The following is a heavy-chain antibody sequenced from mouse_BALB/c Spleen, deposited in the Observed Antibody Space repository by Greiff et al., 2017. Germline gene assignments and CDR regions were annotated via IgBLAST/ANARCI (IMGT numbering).Heavy chain of an antibody. Sequence: EVKLVESGGGLVQPGGSLKLSCAASGFTFSSYTMSWVRQTPEKRLEWVAYISNGGGSTYYPDTVKGRFTISRDNAKNTLYLQMSSLKSEDTAMYYCARHGGITTSYFDYWGQGTTLTVSS. CDR1: GFTFSSYT. CDR3: ARHGGITTSYFDY. V-gene: IGHV5-12-2*01. D-gene: IGHD1-2*01. CDR2: ISNGGGST. J-gene: IGHJ2*01.